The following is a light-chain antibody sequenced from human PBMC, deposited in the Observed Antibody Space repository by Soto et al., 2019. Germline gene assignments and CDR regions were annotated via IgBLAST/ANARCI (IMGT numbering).Light chain of an antibody. J-gene: IGKJ2*01. CDR1: QSVTSSY. CDR2: GAS. Sequence: EIVLTQSPGTLSLSPGERATLSCRASQSVTSSYLAWYQQKPGQAPRLLIYGASSSATGIPDRFSGSGSGTDFTLTINRLKPEDFAVYYCQQYGSSPLTFGQGTKLEIK. CDR3: QQYGSSPLT. V-gene: IGKV3-20*01.